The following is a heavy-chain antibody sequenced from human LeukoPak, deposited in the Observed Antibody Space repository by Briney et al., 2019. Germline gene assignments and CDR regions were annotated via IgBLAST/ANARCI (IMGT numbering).Heavy chain of an antibody. CDR2: IYHSGST. J-gene: IGHJ5*02. Sequence: KPSETLSLTCAVSGYSISSGYYWGWIRQPPGKGLEWIGSIYHSGSTYYNPSLKSRVTISVDTSKNQFSLKLSSVTAADTAVYYCAREIVVVPAEIPYNWFDPWGQGTLVTVSS. V-gene: IGHV4-38-2*02. CDR3: AREIVVVPAEIPYNWFDP. D-gene: IGHD2-2*01. CDR1: GYSISSGYY.